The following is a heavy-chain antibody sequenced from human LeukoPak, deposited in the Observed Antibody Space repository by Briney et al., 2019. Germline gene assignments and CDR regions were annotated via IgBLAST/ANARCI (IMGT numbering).Heavy chain of an antibody. V-gene: IGHV3-9*01. J-gene: IGHJ4*02. CDR2: ISWNSGSI. D-gene: IGHD3-22*01. CDR3: AKDFQPAYSSGYIDY. CDR1: GFTFDDYA. Sequence: GRSLRLSCAASGFTFDDYAMHWVRQAPGKGLEWASGISWNSGSIGYADSVKGRFTISRDNAKNSLYLQMNSLRAEDTALYYCAKDFQPAYSSGYIDYWGQGTLVTVSS.